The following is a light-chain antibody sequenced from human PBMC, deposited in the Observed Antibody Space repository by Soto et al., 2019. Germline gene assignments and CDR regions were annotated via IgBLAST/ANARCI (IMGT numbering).Light chain of an antibody. V-gene: IGKV1-39*01. Sequence: DLQMTPSPSSLSASVVDRVTITFRASQSIDTYLNWYQQKPGKAPKLLIYAASGLHSGVPARFSGSGSGTDFTLTISSLQPEDFATYYCQQSYGAPPTFGQGTKVDIK. J-gene: IGKJ2*01. CDR3: QQSYGAPPT. CDR2: AAS. CDR1: QSIDTY.